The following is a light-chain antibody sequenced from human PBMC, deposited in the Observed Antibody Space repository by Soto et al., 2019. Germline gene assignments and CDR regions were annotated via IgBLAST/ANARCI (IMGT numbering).Light chain of an antibody. CDR1: QSVRGH. CDR2: DAS. J-gene: IGKJ5*01. CDR3: QQRSDWPTIT. Sequence: DTVLTQSPAALSFSPRETSTLSCMASQSVRGHLAWYQHKPGQAPRLLIYDASYRATGVPLRFSGSGSGTDFTLTISSLESGDSATYYCQQRSDWPTITFGQGTRLEIK. V-gene: IGKV3-11*01.